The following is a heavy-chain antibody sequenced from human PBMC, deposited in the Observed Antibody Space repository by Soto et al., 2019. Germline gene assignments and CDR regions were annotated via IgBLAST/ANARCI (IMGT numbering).Heavy chain of an antibody. CDR3: ARTYCGGDCYYYYFDY. CDR1: GGSISSGGYS. Sequence: SETLSLTCAVSGGSISSGGYSWSWIRQPPGKGLEWIGYIYHSGSTYYNPSLKSRVTISVDRSKNQFSLKLSSVTAADTAVYYCARTYCGGDCYYYYFDYWGQGTLVTVSS. CDR2: IYHSGST. V-gene: IGHV4-30-2*01. J-gene: IGHJ4*02. D-gene: IGHD2-21*02.